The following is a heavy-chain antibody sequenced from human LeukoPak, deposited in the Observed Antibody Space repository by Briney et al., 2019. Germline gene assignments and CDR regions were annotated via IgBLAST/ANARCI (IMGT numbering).Heavy chain of an antibody. J-gene: IGHJ3*02. Sequence: SETLSLTCTVSGGSISSSSYYRGWIRQPPGKGLECIGSIYYSGSTYYNPSLKSRVTISVDTSKNQFSLKLSSVTAADTAVYYCARGHRRRITMIVVVPPLDAFDIWGQGTMVTVSS. CDR2: IYYSGST. CDR3: ARGHRRRITMIVVVPPLDAFDI. V-gene: IGHV4-39*07. CDR1: GGSISSSSYY. D-gene: IGHD3-22*01.